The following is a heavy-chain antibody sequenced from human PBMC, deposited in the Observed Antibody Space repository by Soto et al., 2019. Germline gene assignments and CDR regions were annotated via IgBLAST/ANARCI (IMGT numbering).Heavy chain of an antibody. CDR2: IYWDDDK. CDR1: GFSLSTSGVG. V-gene: IGHV2-5*02. D-gene: IGHD6-6*01. CDR3: AHRPRFSSSDGGNWFDP. Sequence: QITLKESGPTLVKPTQTLTLTCTFSGFSLSTSGVGVPWIRQPPGKALEWLALIYWDDDKRYSPSLKSRLTITKDTPKTQVVLTMTNMDPVDTATYYCAHRPRFSSSDGGNWFDPWGQGTLVTVSS. J-gene: IGHJ5*02.